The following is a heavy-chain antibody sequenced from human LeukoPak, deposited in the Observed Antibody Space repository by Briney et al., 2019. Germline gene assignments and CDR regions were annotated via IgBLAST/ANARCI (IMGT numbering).Heavy chain of an antibody. D-gene: IGHD1-26*01. CDR2: IYDSGTT. Sequence: SETLSLTCTVSGGSISSRGYYWSWIRQHPGKGLEWIGYIYDSGTTSYNPSLKSRVTISADTSKNHFSLRLRSVTAADTAVYYCAREILGMGPRMDVWGQGTTVTVSS. CDR1: GGSISSRGYY. CDR3: AREILGMGPRMDV. V-gene: IGHV4-61*03. J-gene: IGHJ6*02.